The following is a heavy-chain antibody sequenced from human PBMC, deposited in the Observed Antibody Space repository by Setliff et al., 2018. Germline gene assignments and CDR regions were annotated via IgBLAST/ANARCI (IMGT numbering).Heavy chain of an antibody. V-gene: IGHV4-34*01. Sequence: SETLSLTCAVYGGSFSGYYWSWIRQPPGKGLEWIGEINHSGSTNYNPSLKSRGTISVDTSKNQFSLKLSSVTAADTAVYYCARRYNFWSGYLDYWGQGTLVTVSS. CDR3: ARRYNFWSGYLDY. CDR1: GGSFSGYY. CDR2: INHSGST. D-gene: IGHD3-3*01. J-gene: IGHJ4*02.